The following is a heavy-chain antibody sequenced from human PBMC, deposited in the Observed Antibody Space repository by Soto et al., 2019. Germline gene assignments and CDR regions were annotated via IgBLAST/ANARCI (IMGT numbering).Heavy chain of an antibody. V-gene: IGHV3-23*01. J-gene: IGHJ3*02. CDR3: AKDFNVRIVVVTGIGPFDI. CDR2: ISGSGGST. D-gene: IGHD2-21*02. CDR1: GFTFSNYA. Sequence: LRLSCAASGFTFSNYAMSWVRQAPGKGLEWVSSISGSGGSTYYTDSVKGHFTISRDNSKNTLYLQMNSLRAEDTAVHYCAKDFNVRIVVVTGIGPFDIWGQGTMVTVSS.